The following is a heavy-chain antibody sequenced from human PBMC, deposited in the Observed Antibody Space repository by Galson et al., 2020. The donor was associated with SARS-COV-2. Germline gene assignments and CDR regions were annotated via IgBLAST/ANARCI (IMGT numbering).Heavy chain of an antibody. CDR2: VSYSGGA. CDR3: ASLNPYHT. Sequence: SETLSLTCTVSGASISSYYWSWIRQPPGKGLEWIGFVSYSGGANSNPSLKSRVTISVDTSKNQFSLKLTSVTTADTAVYYCASLNPYHTWGQGTLVTVSS. V-gene: IGHV4-59*01. CDR1: GASISSYY. J-gene: IGHJ5*02. D-gene: IGHD3-16*01.